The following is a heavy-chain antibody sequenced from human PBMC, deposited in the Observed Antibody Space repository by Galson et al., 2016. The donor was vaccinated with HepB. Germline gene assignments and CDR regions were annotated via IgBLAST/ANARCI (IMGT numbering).Heavy chain of an antibody. J-gene: IGHJ1*01. Sequence: ETLSLTCTVSGVSLSSYYWSWIRQPPGKGLEWIGEINDSGSTNYNPSLKSRVSMSVDTSKNQFSLKLNSVTAADTAVYYCARVTREWSSGWFRTYAEYFQYWGQGTQVTVSS. CDR2: INDSGST. D-gene: IGHD6-19*01. CDR1: GVSLSSYY. CDR3: ARVTREWSSGWFRTYAEYFQY. V-gene: IGHV4-34*01.